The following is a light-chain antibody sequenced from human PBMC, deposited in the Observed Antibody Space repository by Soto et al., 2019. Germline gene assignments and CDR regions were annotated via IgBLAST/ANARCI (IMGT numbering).Light chain of an antibody. V-gene: IGKV4-1*01. CDR2: WAS. Sequence: DFVMTQSPDSLAVSLGERATIHCNSSQTVLSNSNNKYYLAWFQQKPGQPPKLLISWASIRESGVPDRFSGSGSGTDFTLTISSLQAEDVAVYYCQQYHSDPITFGQGTRLEIK. CDR1: QTVLSNSNNKYY. CDR3: QQYHSDPIT. J-gene: IGKJ5*01.